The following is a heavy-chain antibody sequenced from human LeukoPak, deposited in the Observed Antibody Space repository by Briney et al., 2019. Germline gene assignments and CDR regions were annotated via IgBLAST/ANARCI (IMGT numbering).Heavy chain of an antibody. CDR1: GDSVSSNGYY. Sequence: SETLSLTCAVSGDSVSSNGYYWGWIRQPPGKGLEWIGSVYYSGADYFNPSLESRITISLDTSKNQFSLRLSSVTAADTAVYYCARDGKGFDIWGQGTMVTVSS. CDR3: ARDGKGFDI. CDR2: VYYSGAD. V-gene: IGHV4-39*07. J-gene: IGHJ3*02. D-gene: IGHD1-1*01.